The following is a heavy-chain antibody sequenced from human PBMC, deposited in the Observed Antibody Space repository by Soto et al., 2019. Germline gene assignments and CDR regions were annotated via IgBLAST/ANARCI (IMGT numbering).Heavy chain of an antibody. V-gene: IGHV3-23*01. Sequence: GGSLRLSCAASGFTFSSYAMSWVRQAPGKGLEWVSAISGSGGSTYYADSVKGRFTISRDNSKNTLYLQMNSLRAEDTAVYYCAKDPPRYCSGGSCYFDYWGQGTLVTVSS. CDR3: AKDPPRYCSGGSCYFDY. CDR2: ISGSGGST. J-gene: IGHJ4*02. D-gene: IGHD2-15*01. CDR1: GFTFSSYA.